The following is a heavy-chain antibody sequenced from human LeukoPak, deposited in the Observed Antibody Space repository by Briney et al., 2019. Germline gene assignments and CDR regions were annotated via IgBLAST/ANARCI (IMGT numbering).Heavy chain of an antibody. Sequence: PGRSLRLSCAAAGFTLSNHGMHWVRQAPGKGLEWVSVISYDGANKYYADSVKGRVTISRDDGKNTLYLHMNSLRDDDTAVYYCATDQRYAFDYWGQGILVTVSS. CDR3: ATDQRYAFDY. CDR1: GFTLSNHG. CDR2: ISYDGANK. D-gene: IGHD3-9*01. V-gene: IGHV3-30*03. J-gene: IGHJ4*02.